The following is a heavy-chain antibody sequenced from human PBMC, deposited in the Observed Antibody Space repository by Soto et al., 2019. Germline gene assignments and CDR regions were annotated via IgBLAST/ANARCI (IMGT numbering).Heavy chain of an antibody. V-gene: IGHV3-23*01. J-gene: IGHJ6*02. Sequence: GGSLRLSCAASGFTFSSYAMSWVRQAPGKGLEWVSAISGSGGSSYYADSVKGRFTISRDNSKNTLYLQMNSLRAEDTAVYYCAKDLYYFSALAVWGQGITVTVSS. CDR3: AKDLYYFSALAV. D-gene: IGHD3-10*01. CDR1: GFTFSSYA. CDR2: ISGSGGSS.